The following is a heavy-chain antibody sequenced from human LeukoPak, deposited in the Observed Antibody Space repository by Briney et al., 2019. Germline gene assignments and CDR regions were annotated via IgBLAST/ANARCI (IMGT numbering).Heavy chain of an antibody. CDR3: ARLESSGYYVY. Sequence: GESLKISCKGSGYSFTSYWISWVRQMPGKGLEWMGRIDPRDSYTKYSPSFQGHVSISADKSISTAYLQWSSLKASDTATYYCARLESSGYYVYWGQGTLSPSPQ. CDR2: IDPRDSYT. V-gene: IGHV5-10-1*01. J-gene: IGHJ4*02. D-gene: IGHD3-22*01. CDR1: GYSFTSYW.